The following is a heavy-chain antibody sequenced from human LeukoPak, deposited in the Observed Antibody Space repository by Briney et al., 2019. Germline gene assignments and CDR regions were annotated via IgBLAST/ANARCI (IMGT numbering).Heavy chain of an antibody. V-gene: IGHV1-46*01. CDR3: ARAVAGHPHFDY. Sequence: ASVKVSCKASGYTFTSYYMHWVRQAPGQGLEWMGLINPSGGSTSYAQKFQGRVTMTRDTSTSTVYMELSSLRSEDTAVYYCARAVAGHPHFDYWGQGTLVTVSS. J-gene: IGHJ4*02. D-gene: IGHD6-19*01. CDR2: INPSGGST. CDR1: GYTFTSYY.